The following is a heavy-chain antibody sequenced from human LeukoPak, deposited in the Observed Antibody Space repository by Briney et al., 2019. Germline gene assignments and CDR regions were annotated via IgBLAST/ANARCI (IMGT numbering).Heavy chain of an antibody. J-gene: IGHJ4*02. CDR3: ARGEWYPYVMNDY. CDR2: INPNSGGT. Sequence: APVKVSCKASGYTFTGYYMHWVRQAPGQGLEWMGWINPNSGGTNYAQKFQGRVTMTRDTSISTAYMELSRLRSDDTAVYYCARGEWYPYVMNDYWGQGTLVTVSS. D-gene: IGHD3-3*01. CDR1: GYTFTGYY. V-gene: IGHV1-2*02.